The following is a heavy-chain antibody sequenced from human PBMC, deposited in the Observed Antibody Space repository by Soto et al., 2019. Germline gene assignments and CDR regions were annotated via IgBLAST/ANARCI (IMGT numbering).Heavy chain of an antibody. V-gene: IGHV3-7*01. CDR3: ARDRGWYGGDS. D-gene: IGHD6-19*01. CDR1: GFTFCSFW. CDR2: INQDGSEK. Sequence: GGSPRLSCAACGFTFCSFWMTWVRQAPGKGLEWVANINQDGSEKYYVDSVRGRFTISRDNAKNSLYLQMNSLRAEDTAVYYCARDRGWYGGDSWGQGTLVTVSS. J-gene: IGHJ4*02.